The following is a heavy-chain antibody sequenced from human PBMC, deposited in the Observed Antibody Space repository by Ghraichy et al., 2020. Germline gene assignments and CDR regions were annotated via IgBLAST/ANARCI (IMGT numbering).Heavy chain of an antibody. J-gene: IGHJ5*02. CDR3: AVHPLAGSGA. D-gene: IGHD3-10*01. CDR1: GLTLNNYA. Sequence: GGSLRLSCAGSGLTLNNYALSWVRQALGKGLEWVATIMGSGDATHYAHSVEGRFTISRDNSGNTLYLHMNNLRVDDTAVYYCAVHPLAGSGAWGRGAQVTVSS. V-gene: IGHV3-23*01. CDR2: IMGSGDAT.